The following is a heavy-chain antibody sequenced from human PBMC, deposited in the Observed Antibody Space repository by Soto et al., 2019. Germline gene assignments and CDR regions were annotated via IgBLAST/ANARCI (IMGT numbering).Heavy chain of an antibody. CDR2: IYHTCST. V-gene: IGHV4-31*03. J-gene: IGHJ4*02. CDR3: ARYRFSGSRWSKFDY. CDR1: GVTVSSDAYY. Sequence: QVQLQQSGPGLVKPSQTLSLTCTVSGVTVSSDAYYWSWIRQPPGKGLEWIGNIYHTCSTYYSPSLKSRVDISLDKSKNQFSLWLSSVTAADTAVYYCARYRFSGSRWSKFDYWGQGTLVTVSS. D-gene: IGHD6-13*01.